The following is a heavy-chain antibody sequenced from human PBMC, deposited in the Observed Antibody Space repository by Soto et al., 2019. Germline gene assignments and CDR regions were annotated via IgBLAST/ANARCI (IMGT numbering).Heavy chain of an antibody. V-gene: IGHV1-69*06. Sequence: QVHLVQSGAEVKMPGSSVNISCKASGGTFNNFAFSWMRQAPGRGLEWMGGIIPIFGTVVYSQKLQGRVTITADKPTRMAYMELSSLRSEDTAIYYCARFDPLGELLWFDPWGQGTLATVSS. CDR3: ARFDPLGELLWFDP. J-gene: IGHJ5*02. CDR1: GGTFNNFA. D-gene: IGHD3-16*01. CDR2: IIPIFGTV.